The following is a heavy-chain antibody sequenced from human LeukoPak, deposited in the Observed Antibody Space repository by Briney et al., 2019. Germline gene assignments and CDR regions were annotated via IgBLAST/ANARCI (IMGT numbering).Heavy chain of an antibody. D-gene: IGHD5-18*01. CDR2: FDPEDGET. J-gene: IGHJ3*02. CDR3: AIMEDTAMVSWAFDI. Sequence: ASVKVSCKVSGYTLTELFMHWVRQAPGKGLEWMGGFDPEDGETIYAQKFQGRVTMTEDTSTDTAYMELSSLRSEDTAVYYCAIMEDTAMVSWAFDIWGQGTMVTVSS. V-gene: IGHV1-24*01. CDR1: GYTLTELF.